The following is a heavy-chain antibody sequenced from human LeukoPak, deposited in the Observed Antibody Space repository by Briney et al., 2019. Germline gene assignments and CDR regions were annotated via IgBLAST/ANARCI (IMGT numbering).Heavy chain of an antibody. J-gene: IGHJ6*02. CDR1: GFIFRDYE. Sequence: PGGSLRLSCAASGFIFRDYEMNWDRQAPGKGLEWVAYTSVGGDTIYYADSVKGRFTISRDNAKNSLYLQMNSLRTEDTAVYYCAREDVVGGYYYGMDVWGQGTTVTVSS. D-gene: IGHD3-16*01. CDR3: AREDVVGGYYYGMDV. V-gene: IGHV3-48*03. CDR2: TSVGGDTI.